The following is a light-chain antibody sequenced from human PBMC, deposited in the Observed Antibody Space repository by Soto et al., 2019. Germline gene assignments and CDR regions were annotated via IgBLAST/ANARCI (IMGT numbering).Light chain of an antibody. J-gene: IGKJ2*01. CDR3: QQSYSSVMYT. Sequence: DIQMTQSPSSLSASVGDRVTVTCRASQSISNHLNWYQQKPGKAPKLLIYAASSLQSGVPSRFSGSGSGTDFTLTISSVQPEDFATYYCQQSYSSVMYTFGQGTKLEIK. CDR2: AAS. V-gene: IGKV1-39*01. CDR1: QSISNH.